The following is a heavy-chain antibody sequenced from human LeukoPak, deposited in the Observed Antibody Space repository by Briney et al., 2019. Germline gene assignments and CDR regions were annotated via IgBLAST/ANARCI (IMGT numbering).Heavy chain of an antibody. J-gene: IGHJ4*02. Sequence: SVKVSCKASGGTFSSYAISWVRQAPGQGLEWMGRIIPILGIANYAQKFQGRVTITADKSTSTAYMELSSLRSEDTAVYYCARDILTGYYIDYWGQGTLVTVSS. V-gene: IGHV1-69*04. CDR2: IIPILGIA. D-gene: IGHD3-9*01. CDR3: ARDILTGYYIDY. CDR1: GGTFSSYA.